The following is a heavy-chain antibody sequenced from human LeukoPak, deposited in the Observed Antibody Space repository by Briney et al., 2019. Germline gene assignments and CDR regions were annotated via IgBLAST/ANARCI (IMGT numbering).Heavy chain of an antibody. Sequence: GGSLRLSCAASGFTVSSTYMSWVRQAPGKGLEWVSVIYSGGSTYYADSVKGRFTISRDNSKNTFSLQMNSLRAEDTAVYYCAKGVSYGSGSYIGDPWGQGTLVTVSS. J-gene: IGHJ5*02. CDR2: IYSGGST. D-gene: IGHD3-10*01. CDR1: GFTVSSTY. CDR3: AKGVSYGSGSYIGDP. V-gene: IGHV3-53*01.